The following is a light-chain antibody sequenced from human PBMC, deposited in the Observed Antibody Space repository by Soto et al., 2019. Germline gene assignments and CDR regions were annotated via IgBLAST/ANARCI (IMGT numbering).Light chain of an antibody. J-gene: IGKJ1*01. CDR3: HQYSNWPPWT. V-gene: IGKV3-15*01. Sequence: EIVMTQSPATLAVSPGETATLSCRASERLSGNLAWYQQKPGQAPRLLIFRASTRATGVPARFSGRGSGTEFTLTISGLQSEDFAVYYCHQYSNWPPWTFGPGTKVEIK. CDR1: ERLSGN. CDR2: RAS.